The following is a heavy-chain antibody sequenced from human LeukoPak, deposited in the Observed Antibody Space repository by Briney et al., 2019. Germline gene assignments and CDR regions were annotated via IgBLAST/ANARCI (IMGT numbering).Heavy chain of an antibody. Sequence: GESLKISCKGSGYSFTSYWIGWVRQMPGKGLEWMGIIYPGDSDTRYSPSFQGQVTISADKSISTAYLQWSSLKASDTAMYYCARVGEYSSGWYSRYYYSYMDVWGKGTTVTISS. CDR3: ARVGEYSSGWYSRYYYSYMDV. V-gene: IGHV5-51*01. CDR1: GYSFTSYW. D-gene: IGHD6-19*01. CDR2: IYPGDSDT. J-gene: IGHJ6*03.